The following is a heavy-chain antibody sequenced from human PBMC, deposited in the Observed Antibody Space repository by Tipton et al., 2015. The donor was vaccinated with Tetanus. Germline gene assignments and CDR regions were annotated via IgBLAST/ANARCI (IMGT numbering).Heavy chain of an antibody. Sequence: SLRLSCAVSGFTFSSHWMNWVRQAPGKGLEWVASISSMSTYIYYADSVKGRFTITRDTARNSLHLEMNGLRAEDTARYYCASGVSQGYRGQGTLVAVSS. CDR3: ASGVSQGY. D-gene: IGHD2/OR15-2a*01. CDR2: ISSMSTYI. CDR1: GFTFSSHW. V-gene: IGHV3-21*01. J-gene: IGHJ4*02.